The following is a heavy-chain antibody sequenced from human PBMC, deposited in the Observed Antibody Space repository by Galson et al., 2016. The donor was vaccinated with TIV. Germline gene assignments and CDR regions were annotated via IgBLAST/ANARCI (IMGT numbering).Heavy chain of an antibody. CDR2: IWYGGSET. Sequence: SLRLSCAASGFPFASYGMHWVRQAPGKGLEWVTLIWYGGSETYYADSVKGRFTISRDKSKNTLYLQLNSLRAEDTATYYCGRAFYNNGWYIEYWGQGTLVTVSS. J-gene: IGHJ4*02. CDR1: GFPFASYG. CDR3: GRAFYNNGWYIEY. V-gene: IGHV3-33*01. D-gene: IGHD6-19*01.